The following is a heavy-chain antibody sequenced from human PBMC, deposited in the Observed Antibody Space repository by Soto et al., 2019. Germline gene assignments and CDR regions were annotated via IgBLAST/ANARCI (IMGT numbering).Heavy chain of an antibody. CDR2: ISYDGSNK. CDR3: AKDGGATTRDYYYGMDV. CDR1: GFTFSSYG. V-gene: IGHV3-30*18. J-gene: IGHJ6*02. D-gene: IGHD1-26*01. Sequence: GGSLRLSCAASGFTFSSYGMHWVRQAPGKGLEWVAVISYDGSNKYYADSVKGRFTISRDNSKNTLYLQMNSLRAEDTAVYYCAKDGGATTRDYYYGMDVWGQGTTVTVSS.